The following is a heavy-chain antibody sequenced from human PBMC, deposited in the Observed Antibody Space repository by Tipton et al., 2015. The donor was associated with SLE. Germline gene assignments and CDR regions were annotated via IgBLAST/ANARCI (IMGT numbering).Heavy chain of an antibody. CDR1: GGSLSGYW. J-gene: IGHJ4*02. D-gene: IGHD2-15*01. CDR2: IHYNRDT. CDR3: ARGSVVADDF. Sequence: TLSLTCTVYGGSLSGYWWSWIRQTPGKGLEWIGYIHYNRDTNYHPSLKSRVTISVDTSKNQLSLKLTSVTAADTAVYYCARGSVVADDFWGQGTLATVSS. V-gene: IGHV4-59*01.